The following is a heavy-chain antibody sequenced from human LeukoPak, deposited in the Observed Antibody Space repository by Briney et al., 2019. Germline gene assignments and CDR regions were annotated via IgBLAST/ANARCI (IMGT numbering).Heavy chain of an antibody. CDR1: GFTFSNAW. D-gene: IGHD3-22*01. V-gene: IGHV3-15*07. J-gene: IGHJ4*02. Sequence: GGSLRLSCAASGFTFSNAWMNWVRQAPGKGLEWVGRIKSKTDGETTDYAAPVKGRFTISRDDSKNTLYLQMNSLKTEDTAVYYCTTLPTYYYDSSGYGFDYWGQGTLVTVSS. CDR3: TTLPTYYYDSSGYGFDY. CDR2: IKSKTDGETT.